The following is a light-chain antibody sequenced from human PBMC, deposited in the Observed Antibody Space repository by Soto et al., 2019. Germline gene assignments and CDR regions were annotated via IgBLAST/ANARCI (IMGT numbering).Light chain of an antibody. CDR1: QSLRGW. V-gene: IGKV1-5*01. Sequence: DMQMTQFPSTLSASVGDRVTITFRASQSLRGWLAWYQQGPGKAPKALIYDASTLASGVPSRFNGSGSGTEFTLTISSLQPDDFATYYCQQYITYSTFGQGTRLEI. CDR2: DAS. J-gene: IGKJ5*01. CDR3: QQYITYST.